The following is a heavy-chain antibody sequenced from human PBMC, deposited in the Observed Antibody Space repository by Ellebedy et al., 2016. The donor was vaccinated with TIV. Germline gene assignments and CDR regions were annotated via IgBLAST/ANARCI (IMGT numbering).Heavy chain of an antibody. D-gene: IGHD6-13*01. CDR1: GFTFSSFA. V-gene: IGHV3-23*01. J-gene: IGHJ4*02. Sequence: GESLKISXAASGFTFSSFAMSWVRQAPGRGLEWATSISGSGGSTYYADSVKGRFTISRDNSKDTLYLQMNSLRAADTAVYYCAKDRWAAGVNDFDYWGQGTLVTVSS. CDR2: ISGSGGST. CDR3: AKDRWAAGVNDFDY.